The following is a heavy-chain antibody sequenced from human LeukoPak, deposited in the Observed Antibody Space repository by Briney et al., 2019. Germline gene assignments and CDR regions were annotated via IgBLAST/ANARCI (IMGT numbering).Heavy chain of an antibody. V-gene: IGHV4-38-2*01. CDR3: ARLDTYYDFWSGPTFDY. CDR2: IYYSGST. CDR1: GYSISSGYY. J-gene: IGHJ4*02. Sequence: PSETLSLTCAVSGYSISSGYYWGWIRQPPGKGLEWIGSIYYSGSTYYNPSLKSRVTISVDTSKNQFSLKLSSVTAADTAVYYCARLDTYYDFWSGPTFDYWGQGTLVTVSS. D-gene: IGHD3-3*01.